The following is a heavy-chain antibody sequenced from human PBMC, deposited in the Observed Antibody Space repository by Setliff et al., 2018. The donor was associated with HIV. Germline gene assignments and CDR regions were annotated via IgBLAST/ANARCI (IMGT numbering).Heavy chain of an antibody. CDR1: GGSVSSSSYY. V-gene: IGHV3-7*03. D-gene: IGHD2-8*02. Sequence: PSETLSLTCTVSGGSVSSSSYYWGWIRQATGKGLEWVATINEDGSKKYYGASVQGRFTVSRDNARKSRSLQLNSLRGDDTAVYYCATAPQRCTGGNCLLLSLNSWGQGTLVTVSS. J-gene: IGHJ4*02. CDR2: INEDGSKK. CDR3: ATAPQRCTGGNCLLLSLNS.